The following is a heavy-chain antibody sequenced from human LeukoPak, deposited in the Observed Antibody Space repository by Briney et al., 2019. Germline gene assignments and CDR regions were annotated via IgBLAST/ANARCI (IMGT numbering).Heavy chain of an antibody. CDR2: ISSSSSYI. D-gene: IGHD6-13*01. J-gene: IGHJ4*02. CDR1: GFTFSSYS. V-gene: IGHV3-21*01. CDR3: ARDLLGSSWYRGGGY. Sequence: GGSLRLSCAASGFTFSSYSMNWVRQAPGKGLEWVSSISSSSSYIYYADSVKGRFTISRDNAKNSLYLQMNSLRAEDTAVYYCARDLLGSSWYRGGGYWGQGTLVTVSS.